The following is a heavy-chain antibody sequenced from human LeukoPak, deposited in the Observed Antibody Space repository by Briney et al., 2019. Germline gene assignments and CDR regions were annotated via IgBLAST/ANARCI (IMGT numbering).Heavy chain of an antibody. D-gene: IGHD4-17*01. CDR1: GFTFSSYA. J-gene: IGHJ5*02. Sequence: GGSLRLSCSASGFTFSSYAMHWVRQAPGKGLEYVSAISSNGGSTYYEDSVKGRFTISRDNSKNTLYLQMSSLRAEDTAVYYCVKGGYDYGDPPIDPWGQGTLVTVSS. CDR3: VKGGYDYGDPPIDP. CDR2: ISSNGGST. V-gene: IGHV3-64D*06.